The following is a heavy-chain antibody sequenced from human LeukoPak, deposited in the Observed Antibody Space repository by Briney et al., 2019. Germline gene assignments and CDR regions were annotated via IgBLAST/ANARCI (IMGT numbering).Heavy chain of an antibody. J-gene: IGHJ4*02. Sequence: GGSLRLSCAASGCTFSNYAMSWVRQAPGKGLEWVSTISNSGGSTYYADSVKGRFTISRDNPKNTLYLQMNNLRAEDTAVYYCAKNGNNSYYFDYWGQGILVTASS. CDR3: AKNGNNSYYFDY. V-gene: IGHV3-23*01. CDR1: GCTFSNYA. D-gene: IGHD4-23*01. CDR2: ISNSGGST.